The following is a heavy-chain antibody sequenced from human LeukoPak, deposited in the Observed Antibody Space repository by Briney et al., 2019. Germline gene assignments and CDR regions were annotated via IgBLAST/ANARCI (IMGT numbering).Heavy chain of an antibody. D-gene: IGHD1-26*01. Sequence: PSETLSLTCTVSGGSISSYYWSWIRQPPGKGLEWIGYIYYSGSTNYNPSPKSRVTISVDTSKNQFSLKLSSVTAADTAVYYCARESHSGWFDPWGQGTLVTVSS. CDR1: GGSISSYY. CDR3: ARESHSGWFDP. V-gene: IGHV4-59*01. J-gene: IGHJ5*02. CDR2: IYYSGST.